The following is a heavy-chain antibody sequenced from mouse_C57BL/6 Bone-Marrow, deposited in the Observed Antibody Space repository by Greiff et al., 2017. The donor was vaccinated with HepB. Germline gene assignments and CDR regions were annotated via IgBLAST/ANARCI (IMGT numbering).Heavy chain of an antibody. J-gene: IGHJ4*01. V-gene: IGHV2-6-1*01. D-gene: IGHD1-1*01. Sequence: VMLVESGPGLVAPSQSLSITCTVSGFSLTSYGVHWVRQPPGKGLEWLVVIWSDGSTTYNSALKSRLSISKDNSKSQVFLKMNSLQTDDTAMYYCARHGSSTDYYAMDYWGQGTSVTVSS. CDR1: GFSLTSYG. CDR3: ARHGSSTDYYAMDY. CDR2: IWSDGST.